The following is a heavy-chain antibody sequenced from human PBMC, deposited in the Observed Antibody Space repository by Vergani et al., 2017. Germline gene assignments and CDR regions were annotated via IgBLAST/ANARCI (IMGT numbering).Heavy chain of an antibody. V-gene: IGHV3-7*03. CDR1: GFTFSNFW. CDR2: INPDGSEK. J-gene: IGHJ4*02. CDR3: ARAGNWGGDY. D-gene: IGHD7-27*01. Sequence: EVQLVESGGGLVQPGGSLRLSCAVSGFTFSNFWMSWVRQAPGKGLEGVANINPDGSEKYYVDSVKGRFTISRDNAKNSLYLQMNTLRADDTAVYYCARAGNWGGDYWGQGTLVTVSS.